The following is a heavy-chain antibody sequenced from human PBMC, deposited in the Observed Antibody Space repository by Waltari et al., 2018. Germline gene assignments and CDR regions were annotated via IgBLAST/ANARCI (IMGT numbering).Heavy chain of an antibody. CDR2: INADGRAT. V-gene: IGHV3-74*01. J-gene: IGHJ4*02. D-gene: IGHD3-3*01. CDR1: GFTFSAYR. Sequence: EVQLVESGGGLVQPGGSLRLSCAASGFTFSAYRMHWVRQAPGKGLVWVSLINADGRATLYADSVKGRFTMSRDNAKDTLYLQMNGLRGEDTAVYYCAIQISGVVFWGQGTLVTVSS. CDR3: AIQISGVVF.